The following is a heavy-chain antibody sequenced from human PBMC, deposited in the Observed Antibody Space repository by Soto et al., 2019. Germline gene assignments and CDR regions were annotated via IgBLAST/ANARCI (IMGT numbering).Heavy chain of an antibody. Sequence: QVQLQESGPGLVKPSQTLSLTCTVSGGSISSGGYYWSWIRQHPGKGLEWIGYIYYSGSTYYNPSLKSRVTISVDTSKNQFSLKLSSVTAADTAVYYCARGGYYDSSGYPPPGYWGQGTLVTVSS. CDR3: ARGGYYDSSGYPPPGY. CDR2: IYYSGST. CDR1: GGSISSGGYY. J-gene: IGHJ4*02. V-gene: IGHV4-31*03. D-gene: IGHD3-22*01.